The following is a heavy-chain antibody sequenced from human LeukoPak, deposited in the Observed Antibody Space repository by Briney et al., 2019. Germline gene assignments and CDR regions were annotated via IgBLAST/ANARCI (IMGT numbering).Heavy chain of an antibody. CDR1: GFTFSSYG. CDR3: AKEDRYYYDSSGYQNWFDP. J-gene: IGHJ5*02. CDR2: ISYDGSNK. Sequence: GGSLRLSCAASGFTFSSYGMHWVRQAPGKGLEWVAVISYDGSNKYYAHSLKCRFTISRDNSKNTLSLQMNSLRPEDTAVYYCAKEDRYYYDSSGYQNWFDPWGQGTLVTVSS. V-gene: IGHV3-30*18. D-gene: IGHD3-22*01.